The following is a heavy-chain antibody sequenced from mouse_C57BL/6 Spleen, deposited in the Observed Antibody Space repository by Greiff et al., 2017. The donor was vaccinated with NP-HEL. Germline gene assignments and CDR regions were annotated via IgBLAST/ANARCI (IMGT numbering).Heavy chain of an antibody. J-gene: IGHJ1*03. Sequence: EVQLVESGGGLVKPGGSLKLSCAASGFTFSSYAMSWVRQTPEKRLEWVATISDGVSYTYYPDNVKGRFTISRDNAKNNLYLQMSHLKSEDTAMYYCARDRNYYGSSYGYFDVWGTGTTVTVSS. V-gene: IGHV5-4*01. CDR2: ISDGVSYT. CDR3: ARDRNYYGSSYGYFDV. CDR1: GFTFSSYA. D-gene: IGHD1-1*01.